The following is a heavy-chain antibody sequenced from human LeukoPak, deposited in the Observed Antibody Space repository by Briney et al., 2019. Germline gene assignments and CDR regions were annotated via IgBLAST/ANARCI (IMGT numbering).Heavy chain of an antibody. CDR2: MNPNSGNT. V-gene: IGHV1-8*01. Sequence: ASVKVSCKASGYTFTSYDINWVRQATGQGLEWMGWMNPNSGNTGYAQKFQGRVTMTRNTSISTAYMELSSLRSEDTAVYYCARTSWAVAGPWGMDVWGQGTTVTVSS. CDR1: GYTFTSYD. D-gene: IGHD6-19*01. J-gene: IGHJ6*02. CDR3: ARTSWAVAGPWGMDV.